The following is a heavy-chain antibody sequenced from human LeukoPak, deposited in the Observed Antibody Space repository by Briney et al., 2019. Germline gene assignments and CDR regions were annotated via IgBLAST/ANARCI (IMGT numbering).Heavy chain of an antibody. CDR1: GFTFSTYA. D-gene: IGHD3-16*01. J-gene: IGHJ3*02. CDR2: ISHDGNNK. V-gene: IGHV3-30*04. Sequence: GGSRRLSCAASGFTFSTYALHWVRQAPGKGLEWVAVISHDGNNKYHADSVKGRFTISRDNSKSTLYLQMNSLRAEDTAVYYCARDTSDAFDIWGQGTMVTVSS. CDR3: ARDTSDAFDI.